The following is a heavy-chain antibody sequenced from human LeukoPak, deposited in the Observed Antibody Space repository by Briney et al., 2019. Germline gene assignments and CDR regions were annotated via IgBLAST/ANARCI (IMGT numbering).Heavy chain of an antibody. D-gene: IGHD3-3*02. V-gene: IGHV4-39*07. CDR1: GGSISSSSYY. Sequence: TSSETLSLTCTVSGGSISSSSYYWGWIRQPPGKVLEWIGSIYYSGTTYYNPSLKSRVAISVDMSKNQFSLKLSSVTAADTAVYYCARAFYPGYYSYMAVWGKGTAVTVSS. CDR3: ARAFYPGYYSYMAV. CDR2: IYYSGTT. J-gene: IGHJ6*03.